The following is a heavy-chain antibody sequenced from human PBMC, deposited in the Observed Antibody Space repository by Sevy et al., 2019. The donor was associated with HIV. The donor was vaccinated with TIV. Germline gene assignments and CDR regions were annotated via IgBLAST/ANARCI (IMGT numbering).Heavy chain of an antibody. CDR3: ATTKDYYDSSGSPFDY. CDR1: GYTLTQLS. Sequence: ASVKVSCKVSGYTLTQLSMHWVRQAPGKGLEWMGSFDPEDGETLCAQKFQGRVTMTEDTSTDTAYVELRSLRSEDTAVYYCATTKDYYDSSGSPFDYWGQGTLVTVSS. CDR2: FDPEDGET. J-gene: IGHJ4*02. V-gene: IGHV1-24*01. D-gene: IGHD3-22*01.